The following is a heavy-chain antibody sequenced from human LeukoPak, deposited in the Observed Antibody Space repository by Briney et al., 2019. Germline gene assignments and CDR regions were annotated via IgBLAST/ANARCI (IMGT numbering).Heavy chain of an antibody. CDR1: GFTFSSYA. CDR3: ARDLSAAFDF. D-gene: IGHD6-19*01. J-gene: IGHJ4*02. CDR2: LVYDERI. V-gene: IGHV3-33*08. Sequence: AGGSLRLSCAASGFTFSSYAMSWVRQAPGKGLEWVARLVYDERIDYANSVKGRFSISRDNSKNTLFLDMSDLRVEDTAVYYCARDLSAAFDFWGQGVLVAVSS.